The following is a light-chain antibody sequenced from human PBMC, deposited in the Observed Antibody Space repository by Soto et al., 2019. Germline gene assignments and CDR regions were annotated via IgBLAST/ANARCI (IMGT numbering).Light chain of an antibody. CDR3: QHYSTSFYN. Sequence: ESVVTQSPGTLSLSPGERATLSCRASQTVDSSNVAWYQQKPGQAPRLLVYRASNRATGIPDRFSGSGSGTDFTLTISRLEPEDFAVYYCQHYSTSFYNFGRGTKVELK. CDR1: QTVDSSN. J-gene: IGKJ2*01. V-gene: IGKV3-20*01. CDR2: RAS.